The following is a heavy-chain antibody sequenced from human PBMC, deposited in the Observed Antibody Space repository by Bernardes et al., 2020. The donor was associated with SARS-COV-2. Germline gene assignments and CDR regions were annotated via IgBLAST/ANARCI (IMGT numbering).Heavy chain of an antibody. CDR3: ATDPASFGVVTLGY. CDR1: GYTLTELS. Sequence: ASAKVSCKVFGYTLTELSMHWVRQAPGKGLEWMGGFDPEDGETIYAQKFQGRVTMTEDTSTDTAYMELSSLRSEDTAVYYCATDPASFGVVTLGYWGQGTLVTVSS. CDR2: FDPEDGET. D-gene: IGHD3-3*01. V-gene: IGHV1-24*01. J-gene: IGHJ4*02.